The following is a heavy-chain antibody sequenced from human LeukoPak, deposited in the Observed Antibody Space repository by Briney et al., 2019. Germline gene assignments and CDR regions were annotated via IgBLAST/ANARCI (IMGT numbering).Heavy chain of an antibody. J-gene: IGHJ3*02. CDR1: GGSISSYY. CDR3: ARVRSTWWIPENDVFDI. D-gene: IGHD6-13*01. V-gene: IGHV4-4*07. CDR2: IYTSGTT. Sequence: SETLSLTCTVSGGSISSYYWSWIRQPAGKGLEWIGRIYTSGTTHYNPSLKSRVTMSVDTSKNQFSLKLSSVTAADTAVYYCARVRSTWWIPENDVFDIWGQGTMVTVSS.